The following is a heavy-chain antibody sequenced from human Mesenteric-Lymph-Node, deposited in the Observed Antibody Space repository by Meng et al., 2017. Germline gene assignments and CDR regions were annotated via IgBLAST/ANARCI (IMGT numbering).Heavy chain of an antibody. J-gene: IGHJ4*02. V-gene: IGHV2-5*01. D-gene: IGHD2-15*01. CDR3: ARTIVVVVAATPWFDY. Sequence: SGPTLVKPTQTLTLTCTFSGFSLSTSGVGVGWIRQPPGKALEWLALIYWNDDKRYSPSLKSRLTITKDTSKNQVVLTMTNMDPVDTATYYCARTIVVVVAATPWFDYWGQGTLVTVSS. CDR1: GFSLSTSGVG. CDR2: IYWNDDK.